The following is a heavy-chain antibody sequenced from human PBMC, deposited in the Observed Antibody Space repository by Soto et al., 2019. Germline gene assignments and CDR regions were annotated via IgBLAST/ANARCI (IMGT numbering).Heavy chain of an antibody. CDR3: AKNGEQQLFGQNRFDP. CDR1: GFTFDDYA. CDR2: ISWNSGSI. V-gene: IGHV3-9*01. D-gene: IGHD6-13*01. J-gene: IGHJ5*02. Sequence: PGGSLRLSCAASGFTFDDYAMHWVRQAPGKGLEWVSGISWNSGSIGYADSVKGRFTISRDNAKNSLYLQMNSLRAEDTAVYYCAKNGEQQLFGQNRFDPWGQGTLVTVSS.